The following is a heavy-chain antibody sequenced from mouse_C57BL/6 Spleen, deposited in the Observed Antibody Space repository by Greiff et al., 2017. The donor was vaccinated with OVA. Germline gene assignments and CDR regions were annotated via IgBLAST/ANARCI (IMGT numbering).Heavy chain of an antibody. CDR2: ISSGSSTI. CDR3: ARKLYYYDGFAY. D-gene: IGHD2-4*01. V-gene: IGHV5-17*01. Sequence: EVKLMESGGGLVKPGGSLKLSCAASGFTFSDYGMHWVRQAPEKGLEWVAYISSGSSTIYYADTVKGRFTISRDNAKNTLFLQMTSLRSEDTAMYYCARKLYYYDGFAYWGQGTLVTVSA. CDR1: GFTFSDYG. J-gene: IGHJ3*01.